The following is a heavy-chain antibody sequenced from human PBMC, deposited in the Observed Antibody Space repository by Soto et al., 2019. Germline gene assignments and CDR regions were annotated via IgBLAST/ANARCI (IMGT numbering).Heavy chain of an antibody. Sequence: PGGSLRLSCAASGFTFDDYAMHWVRQAPGKGLEWVSGISWNSGSIGYADSVKGRFTISRDNAKNSLYLQMNSLRAEDTALYYCAKDPIASRRCHNWFDPWGQGTLVTVSS. CDR2: ISWNSGSI. J-gene: IGHJ5*02. V-gene: IGHV3-9*01. D-gene: IGHD4-17*01. CDR1: GFTFDDYA. CDR3: AKDPIASRRCHNWFDP.